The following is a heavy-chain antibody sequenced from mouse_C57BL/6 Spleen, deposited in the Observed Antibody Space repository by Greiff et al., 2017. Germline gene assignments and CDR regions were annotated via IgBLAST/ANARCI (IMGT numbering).Heavy chain of an antibody. Sequence: QVTLKVSGPGILQSSQTLSLTCSFSGFSLSTSGMGVSWIRQPSGKGLEWLAHIYWDDDKRYNPSLKSRLTISKDTSRNQVFLKITSVDTADTATYYCARTSVYYYGSSLYYAMDYWGQGTSVTVSS. D-gene: IGHD1-1*01. CDR2: IYWDDDK. J-gene: IGHJ4*01. CDR1: GFSLSTSGMG. CDR3: ARTSVYYYGSSLYYAMDY. V-gene: IGHV8-12*01.